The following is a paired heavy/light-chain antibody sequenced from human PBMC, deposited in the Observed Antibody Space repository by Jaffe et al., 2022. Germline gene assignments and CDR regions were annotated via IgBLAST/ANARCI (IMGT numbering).Heavy chain of an antibody. CDR1: GYTFTSYY. J-gene: IGHJ6*03. V-gene: IGHV1-46*01. D-gene: IGHD4-17*01. CDR3: ARDLENGDYRDYYYYYYMDV. Sequence: QVQLVQSGAEVKKPGASVKVSCKASGYTFTSYYMHWVRQAPGQGLEWMGIINPSGGSTSYAQKFQGRVTMTRDTSTSTVYMELSSLRSEDTAVYYCARDLENGDYRDYYYYYYMDVWGKGTTVTVSS. CDR2: INPSGGST.
Light chain of an antibody. CDR3: QQYNNWPPGIT. Sequence: EIVMTQSPATLSVSPGERATLSCRASQSVSSNLAWYQQKPGQAPRLLIYGASTRATGIPARFSGSGSGTEFTLTISSLQSEDFAVYYCQQYNNWPPGITFGPGTKVDIK. CDR1: QSVSSN. CDR2: GAS. V-gene: IGKV3-15*01. J-gene: IGKJ3*01.